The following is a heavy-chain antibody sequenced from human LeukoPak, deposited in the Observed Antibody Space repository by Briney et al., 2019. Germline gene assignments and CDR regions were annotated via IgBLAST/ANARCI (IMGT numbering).Heavy chain of an antibody. CDR2: ISGSGGST. CDR3: AKDLITMVRGVTWFDP. V-gene: IGHV3-23*01. J-gene: IGHJ5*02. CDR1: GFTFSSYA. Sequence: GGSLRLSCAASGFTFSSYAMTWVRQAPGKGLEWVSAISGSGGSTYYADSVKGRFTISRDNSKNTLYLQMSSLRVEDTAVYYCAKDLITMVRGVTWFDPWGQGTLVTVSS. D-gene: IGHD3-10*01.